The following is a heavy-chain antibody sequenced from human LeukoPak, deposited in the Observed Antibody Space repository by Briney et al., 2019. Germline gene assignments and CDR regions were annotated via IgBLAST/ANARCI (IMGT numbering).Heavy chain of an antibody. D-gene: IGHD3-3*01. J-gene: IGHJ3*02. CDR2: ISYDGSNK. CDR1: GFTFSSYA. CDR3: ARDKQYYDFWSGYRHDAFDI. V-gene: IGHV3-30-3*01. Sequence: PGGSLRLSCAAFGFTFSSYAMHWVRQAPGKGLEWVAVISYDGSNKYYADSVKGRFTISRDNSKNTLYLQMNSLRAEDTAVYYCARDKQYYDFWSGYRHDAFDIWGQGTMVTVSS.